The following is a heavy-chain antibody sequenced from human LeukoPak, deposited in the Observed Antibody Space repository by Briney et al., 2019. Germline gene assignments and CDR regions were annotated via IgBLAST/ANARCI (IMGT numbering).Heavy chain of an antibody. Sequence: GGSLRLSCAASGFTFSSYAMHWVRQAPGKGLEWVAVISYDGSNKYYADSVKGRFTISRDNSKNTLYLQMNSLRAEDTAVYYCAKDALTMIRGVFYWGQGTLVTVSS. D-gene: IGHD3-10*01. CDR3: AKDALTMIRGVFY. CDR1: GFTFSSYA. CDR2: ISYDGSNK. V-gene: IGHV3-30*04. J-gene: IGHJ4*02.